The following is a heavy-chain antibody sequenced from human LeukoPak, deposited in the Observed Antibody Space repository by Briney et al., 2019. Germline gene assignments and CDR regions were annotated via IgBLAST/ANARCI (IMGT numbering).Heavy chain of an antibody. CDR1: GGSISSSSYF. V-gene: IGHV4-39*01. D-gene: IGHD6-19*01. CDR2: IYYSGST. CDR3: ARHRGIAVAAVDY. J-gene: IGHJ4*02. Sequence: SETLSLTCTVSGGSISSSSYFWGWIRQPPGKGLEWIGCIYYSGSTYYNPSLKSRVTMSVDRSKNQFSLNLRSVTAADTAVYYCARHRGIAVAAVDYWGQGTLVTVSS.